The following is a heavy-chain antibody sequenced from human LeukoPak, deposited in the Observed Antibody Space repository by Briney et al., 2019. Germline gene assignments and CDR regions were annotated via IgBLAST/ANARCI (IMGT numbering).Heavy chain of an antibody. Sequence: PSETLSLTCAVYGGSFSGYYWSWIRQPPGKGLEWIGEINHSGSTNYNPSLKGRVTISVDTSKNQFSLKLSSVTAADTAVYYCARATTVKAGVDYWGQGTLVTVSS. V-gene: IGHV4-34*01. J-gene: IGHJ4*02. CDR1: GGSFSGYY. CDR2: INHSGST. D-gene: IGHD4-11*01. CDR3: ARATTVKAGVDY.